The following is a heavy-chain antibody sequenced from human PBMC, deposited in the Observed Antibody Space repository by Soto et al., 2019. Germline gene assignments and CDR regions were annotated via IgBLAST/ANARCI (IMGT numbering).Heavy chain of an antibody. D-gene: IGHD6-13*01. CDR2: IYYTGST. V-gene: IGHV4-59*01. Sequence: PSETLSLTCTVSGGSISRYYWSWIRQPPGKGLEWIGYIYYTGSTNYIPSLKSRVTISVDTSKNQFSLRLSSVTAADTALYYCARSAGGVVAAASFDFDYWGQGTLVTVSS. CDR3: ARSAGGVVAAASFDFDY. CDR1: GGSISRYY. J-gene: IGHJ4*02.